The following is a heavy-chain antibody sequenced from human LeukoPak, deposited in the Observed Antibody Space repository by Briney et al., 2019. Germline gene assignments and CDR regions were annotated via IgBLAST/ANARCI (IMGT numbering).Heavy chain of an antibody. CDR2: ISAYNGNT. D-gene: IGHD6-6*01. Sequence: ASVKVSCKASGYTFTSYGISWVRQAPGQGLEWMGRISAYNGNTNYAQKLQGRVTMTTDTSTSTAYMELRSLRSDDTAVYYCARDPRIAARPEYFQHWGQGTLVTVSS. J-gene: IGHJ1*01. V-gene: IGHV1-18*01. CDR3: ARDPRIAARPEYFQH. CDR1: GYTFTSYG.